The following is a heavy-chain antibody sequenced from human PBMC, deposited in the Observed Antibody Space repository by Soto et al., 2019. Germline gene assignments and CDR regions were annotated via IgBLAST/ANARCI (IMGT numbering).Heavy chain of an antibody. CDR2: IFHTGAT. CDR1: GGSISSSSFY. V-gene: IGHV4-39*01. D-gene: IGHD1-26*01. J-gene: IGHJ4*02. CDR3: ARRRIVPTTNFEY. Sequence: SETLSLTCTVSGGSISSSSFYWGWIRQPPGKGLEWIGHIFHTGATYYNPTLKSRLRMSVDTSKNQFSLNLSSVTATDTAVYYCARRRIVPTTNFEYWGQGTLVTVSS.